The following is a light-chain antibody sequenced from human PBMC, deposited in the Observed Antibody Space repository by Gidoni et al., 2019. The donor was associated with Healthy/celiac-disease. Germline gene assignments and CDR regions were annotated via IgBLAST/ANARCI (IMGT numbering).Light chain of an antibody. CDR2: AAS. CDR1: QSIIIY. V-gene: IGKV1-39*01. J-gene: IGKJ1*01. CDR3: QQNYSTPLA. Sequence: DIQMTQSPSSLSASVGDRVTITCRASQSIIIYLYWDQQKPGKAPKLLIYAASSWQSGVPARFSGSGSGTDFTLTISSLQPEDFATYYWQQNYSTPLAFGQGTKVEIK.